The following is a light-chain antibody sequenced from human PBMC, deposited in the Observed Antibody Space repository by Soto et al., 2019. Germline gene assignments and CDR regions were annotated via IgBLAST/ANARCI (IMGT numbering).Light chain of an antibody. J-gene: IGKJ5*01. V-gene: IGKV3D-20*02. CDR3: QHRSNWPPG. Sequence: EIVLTQSPGTLSLSPGEVATLYFSASQSISSNFLAWYQQKRGQAPRLLIHGASNRATGIPDRFSGSGSGTDFTLTISSLAPEDFAVYYCQHRSNWPPGFGQGTRLEIK. CDR1: QSISSNF. CDR2: GAS.